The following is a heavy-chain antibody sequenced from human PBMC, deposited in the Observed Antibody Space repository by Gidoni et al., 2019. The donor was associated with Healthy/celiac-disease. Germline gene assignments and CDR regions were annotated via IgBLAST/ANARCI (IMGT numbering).Heavy chain of an antibody. CDR1: GGSISSGGYS. Sequence: QLQLQESGSGLVKPSQTLSLTCAVSGGSISSGGYSWSWIRQPTGKGLEWIGYIYHSGSTYYNPSLKSPVTISVDRSKNQFSLKLSSVTAADTAVYYCARATGTTNNWFDPWGQGTLVTVSS. J-gene: IGHJ5*02. CDR2: IYHSGST. D-gene: IGHD1-7*01. V-gene: IGHV4-30-2*01. CDR3: ARATGTTNNWFDP.